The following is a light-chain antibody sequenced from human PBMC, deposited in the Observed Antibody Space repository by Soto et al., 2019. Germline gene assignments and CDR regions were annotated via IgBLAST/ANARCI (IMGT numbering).Light chain of an antibody. CDR2: GAS. CDR3: QQYNNWPIT. V-gene: IGKV3-15*01. Sequence: EIVMTQSPATLSVSPGERATLSCRASQSLSSNLAWYQQKPGQAPRRLIYGASTRATGIPARFSGSESGTEFTLTISSLQSEEFAVYYCQQYNNWPITFGQGTRLEIK. CDR1: QSLSSN. J-gene: IGKJ5*01.